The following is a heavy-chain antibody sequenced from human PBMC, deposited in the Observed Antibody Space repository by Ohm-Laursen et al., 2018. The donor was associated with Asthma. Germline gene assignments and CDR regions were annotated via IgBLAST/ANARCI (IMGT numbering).Heavy chain of an antibody. Sequence: SEPLSLTCTVSGGCISSEDYYWSWLRQHPGKGLEWIGYIYYSGSTYYNPSLKSRVTISVDTSKNQFSLKLSSVTAADTAVYYCAREVITISSREAGSFDIWGKGTMVTVSS. J-gene: IGHJ3*02. CDR2: IYYSGST. CDR3: AREVITISSREAGSFDI. V-gene: IGHV4-30-4*01. CDR1: GGCISSEDYY. D-gene: IGHD3-10*01.